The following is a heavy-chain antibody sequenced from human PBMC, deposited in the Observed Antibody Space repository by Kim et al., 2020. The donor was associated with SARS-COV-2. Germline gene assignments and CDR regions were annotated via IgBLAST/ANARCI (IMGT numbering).Heavy chain of an antibody. V-gene: IGHV5-51*01. J-gene: IGHJ5*02. Sequence: RYTPSLQGQVTISVDKSISTAYLQWSSLKASDTAMYYCASGGWSSSRWFDPWGQGTLVTVSS. D-gene: IGHD6-19*01. CDR3: ASGGWSSSRWFDP.